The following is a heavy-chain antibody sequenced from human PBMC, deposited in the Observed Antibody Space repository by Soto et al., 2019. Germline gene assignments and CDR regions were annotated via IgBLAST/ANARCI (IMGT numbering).Heavy chain of an antibody. V-gene: IGHV1-2*04. Sequence: QVQLVQSGAEVKKPGASVKVSCKASGYTFTGYYMHWVRQAPGQGLEWMGWINPNSGGTNDAQKFQGWVTMTRDTSISTAYMELSRLRSDDTAVYYCARGSSRKYQLLDQYWGQGTLVTVSS. CDR3: ARGSSRKYQLLDQY. CDR1: GYTFTGYY. CDR2: INPNSGGT. J-gene: IGHJ4*02. D-gene: IGHD2-2*01.